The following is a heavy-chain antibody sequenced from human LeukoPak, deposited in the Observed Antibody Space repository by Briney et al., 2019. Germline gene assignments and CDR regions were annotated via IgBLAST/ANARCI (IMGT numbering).Heavy chain of an antibody. CDR2: ISRSSSYI. V-gene: IGHV3-21*01. CDR3: ARKEVYSNHPIDY. D-gene: IGHD4-11*01. Sequence: GGCLRLSCAASGFTFSSSSMNWVRQAPGKGLEWVSSISRSSSYIYYADSVKGRFTISRDNAKNSLYLQMNSLRAEDTAVYYCARKEVYSNHPIDYWGQGTLVTVSS. CDR1: GFTFSSSS. J-gene: IGHJ4*02.